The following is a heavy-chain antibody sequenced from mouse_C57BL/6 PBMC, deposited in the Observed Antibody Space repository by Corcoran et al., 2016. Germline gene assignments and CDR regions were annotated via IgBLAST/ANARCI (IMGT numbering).Heavy chain of an antibody. V-gene: IGHV3-6*01. CDR3: AREGGDGYDGYFDV. CDR1: GYSITSGYY. J-gene: IGHJ1*03. CDR2: ISYDGSN. D-gene: IGHD2-2*01. Sequence: DVQLQESGPGLLKPSQSLSLTCSFPGYSITSGYYWNWIRQFPGNKLEWMGYISYDGSNNYNPSLKNRISITRDTSKNQFFLKLNSVTTEDTATYYCAREGGDGYDGYFDVWGTGTTVTVSS.